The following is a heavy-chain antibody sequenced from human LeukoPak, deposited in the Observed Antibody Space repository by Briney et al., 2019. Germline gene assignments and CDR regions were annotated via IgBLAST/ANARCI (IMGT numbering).Heavy chain of an antibody. Sequence: TSETLSLTCTVYGGSFSDYYWNWIRQPPGEGLEWIGRIYTSGSTNYNPSLKSRVTMSVDTSKNQFSLKLSSVTAADTAVYYCARDFDGWQYYYGSGSYYYFDYWGQGTLVTVSS. CDR3: ARDFDGWQYYYGSGSYYYFDY. CDR1: GGSFSDYY. D-gene: IGHD3-10*01. V-gene: IGHV4-4*07. CDR2: IYTSGST. J-gene: IGHJ4*02.